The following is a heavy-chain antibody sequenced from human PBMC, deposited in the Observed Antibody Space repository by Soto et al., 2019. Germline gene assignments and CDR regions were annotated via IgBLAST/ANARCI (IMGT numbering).Heavy chain of an antibody. Sequence: GGSLRLSCAASRFTFSSYAMNWVRQAPGKGLEWVSGISGSGGNTYYADSAKGRFTISRDNSKNTLFLQMNSLRAEDTAVYYWAKEGGSYSFYFDPWGKGTLVTVSS. J-gene: IGHJ4*02. CDR2: ISGSGGNT. CDR1: RFTFSSYA. V-gene: IGHV3-23*01. CDR3: AKEGGSYSFYFDP. D-gene: IGHD1-26*01.